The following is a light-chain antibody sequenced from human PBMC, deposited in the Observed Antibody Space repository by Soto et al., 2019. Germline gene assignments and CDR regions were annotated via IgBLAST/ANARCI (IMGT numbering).Light chain of an antibody. CDR3: QQYGSSPPYT. Sequence: EIVLTQSPGTLSLSPGERATLSCRASQSVSSSYLAWYQQKPGQAPRLLIYGASSRATGIPDRFSGSGSGTDFTLTICRLEPEDFAVYYCQQYGSSPPYTFGQGTKPEIK. CDR1: QSVSSSY. V-gene: IGKV3-20*01. CDR2: GAS. J-gene: IGKJ2*01.